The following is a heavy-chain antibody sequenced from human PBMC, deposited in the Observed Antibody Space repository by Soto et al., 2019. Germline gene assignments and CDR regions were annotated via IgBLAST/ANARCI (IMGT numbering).Heavy chain of an antibody. CDR2: IHYSGTT. CDR3: AAGEASSRNLAPYYLDF. Sequence: SETLSLTCTVSGGSMRNYFWTWIRQPPGKGLEWIGYIHYSGTTSFFPSYNPSLRSRVTISEDTSKNQFSLKLLSVTTADTAVYFCAAGEASSRNLAPYYLDFWGPGTLVTVS. D-gene: IGHD6-13*01. V-gene: IGHV4-59*01. CDR1: GGSMRNYF. J-gene: IGHJ4*02.